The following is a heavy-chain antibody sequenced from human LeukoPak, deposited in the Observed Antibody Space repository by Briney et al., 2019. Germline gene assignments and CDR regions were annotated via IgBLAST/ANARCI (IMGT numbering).Heavy chain of an antibody. CDR2: ITSSGSTI. Sequence: PGGSLRLSCAASGFTFSSYQMNWVRQAPGKGLEWVSYITSSGSTIYSADSVKGRFTISRDNAKNSLYLQMNILRVEDTAVYYCARDGPDCSSTRCYFWFDYWGQGTLVTVSS. CDR1: GFTFSSYQ. CDR3: ARDGPDCSSTRCYFWFDY. V-gene: IGHV3-48*03. D-gene: IGHD2-2*01. J-gene: IGHJ4*02.